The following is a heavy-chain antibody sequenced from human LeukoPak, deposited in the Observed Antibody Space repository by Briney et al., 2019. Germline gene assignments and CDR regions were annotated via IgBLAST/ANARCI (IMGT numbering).Heavy chain of an antibody. Sequence: SETLSLTCTVSGGSISSYYWTWIRQPPGKGLEWIGYIYYSGTTYYNPSLKSRVTMSVDTSKNQFSLKLSSVTAADTAVYYCARDSGGYSYGDLDYWGQGTLVTVSS. CDR1: GGSISSYY. CDR2: IYYSGTT. D-gene: IGHD5-18*01. V-gene: IGHV4-59*12. CDR3: ARDSGGYSYGDLDY. J-gene: IGHJ4*02.